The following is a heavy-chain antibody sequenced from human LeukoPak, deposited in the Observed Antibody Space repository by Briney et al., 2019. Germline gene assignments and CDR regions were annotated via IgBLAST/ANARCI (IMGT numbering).Heavy chain of an antibody. J-gene: IGHJ4*02. CDR3: AKARRDGYNSWGIFDY. CDR2: INPSGGST. D-gene: IGHD5-24*01. CDR1: GYTFTRYY. Sequence: ASVKVSCKASGYTFTRYYMHWVRQAPGQGLEWMGIINPSGGSTSYAQKFQGRVTMTRDMSTSTVYMELSSLRAEDMALYYCAKARRDGYNSWGIFDYWGQGTLVTVSS. V-gene: IGHV1-46*01.